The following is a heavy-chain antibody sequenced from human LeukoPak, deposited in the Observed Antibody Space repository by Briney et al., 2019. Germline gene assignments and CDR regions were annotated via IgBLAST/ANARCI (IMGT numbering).Heavy chain of an antibody. J-gene: IGHJ6*02. CDR1: GFTFDDYA. V-gene: IGHV3-9*01. CDR3: AIGNRDSSGFYYYYGMDV. CDR2: ISWNSKNI. Sequence: PGRSLRLSCAASGFTFDDYAMFWVRQAPGKGLEWVSGISWNSKNIGYAASVKGRFTISRDNAKNSLYLQMNSLSAEDTASYYCAIGNRDSSGFYYYYGMDVWGQGTTVTVSS. D-gene: IGHD3-22*01.